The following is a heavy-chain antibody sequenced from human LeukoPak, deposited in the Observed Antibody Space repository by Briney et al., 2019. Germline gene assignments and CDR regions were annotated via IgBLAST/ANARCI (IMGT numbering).Heavy chain of an antibody. J-gene: IGHJ4*02. CDR1: GFTFSSYA. D-gene: IGHD3-10*01. CDR2: ISTGGGGT. CDR3: AKHKGGSPYFFDY. Sequence: PGGSLRLSCAASGFTFSSYAMSWVRQAPGKGLEWVSGISTGGGGTYYADSVKGRFTISRDNSKNTLYLQVNNLRAEDTAVYHCAKHKGGSPYFFDYWGQGTLVTVSS. V-gene: IGHV3-23*01.